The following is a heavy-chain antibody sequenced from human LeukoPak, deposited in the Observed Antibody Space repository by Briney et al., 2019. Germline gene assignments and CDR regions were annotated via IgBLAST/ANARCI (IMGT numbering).Heavy chain of an antibody. CDR1: GFTFSSYG. Sequence: GALRLSCAASGFTFSSYGMHWVRQAPGKGLEWVSYISSSSSTIYYADSVKGRFTISRDNAKNSLYLQMNSLRAEDTAVYYCAKLTVGASSSNKDWGQGTLVTVSS. CDR2: ISSSSSTI. CDR3: AKLTVGASSSNKD. J-gene: IGHJ4*02. D-gene: IGHD6-13*01. V-gene: IGHV3-48*01.